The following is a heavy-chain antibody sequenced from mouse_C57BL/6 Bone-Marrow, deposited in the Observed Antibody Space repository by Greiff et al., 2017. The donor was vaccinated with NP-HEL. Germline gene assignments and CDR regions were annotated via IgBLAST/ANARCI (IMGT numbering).Heavy chain of an antibody. Sequence: DVKLVESGGDLVKPGGSLKLSCAASGFTFSSYGMSWVRQTPDKRLEWVATISSGGSYTYYPDSVKGRFTISRDNAKNTLYLQMSSLKSEDTAMYYCARHLRQLRLPWFAYWGQGTLVTVSA. CDR1: GFTFSSYG. V-gene: IGHV5-6*02. J-gene: IGHJ3*01. D-gene: IGHD3-2*02. CDR3: ARHLRQLRLPWFAY. CDR2: ISSGGSYT.